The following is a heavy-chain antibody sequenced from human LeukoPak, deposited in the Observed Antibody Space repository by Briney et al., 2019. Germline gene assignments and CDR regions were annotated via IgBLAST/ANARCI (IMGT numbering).Heavy chain of an antibody. Sequence: SVKVSCKASGGTFSSYAISWVRQAPGQGLEWMGGIIPIFGTANYAQKFQGRVTITADESTSTAYMELSSLRSEDTAVYYCARGTYSNSDFDYWGQGTLVTVSS. CDR3: ARGTYSNSDFDY. V-gene: IGHV1-69*13. CDR2: IIPIFGTA. CDR1: GGTFSSYA. J-gene: IGHJ4*02. D-gene: IGHD4-11*01.